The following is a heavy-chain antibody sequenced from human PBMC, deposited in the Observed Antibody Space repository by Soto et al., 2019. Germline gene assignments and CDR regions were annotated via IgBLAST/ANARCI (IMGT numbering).Heavy chain of an antibody. Sequence: EVQLVESGGGLVQPGGSLRLSCAASGFTFSSYSMNWVRQAPGKGLEWVSYISSSSSTIYYADSVKGRFTISRDNAKNSLYLQMNSLREEDTAVYYCARDKVSIAAAGTLLIYYYYGMDVWGQGTTVTVSS. J-gene: IGHJ6*02. CDR3: ARDKVSIAAAGTLLIYYYYGMDV. V-gene: IGHV3-48*02. CDR2: ISSSSSTI. CDR1: GFTFSSYS. D-gene: IGHD6-13*01.